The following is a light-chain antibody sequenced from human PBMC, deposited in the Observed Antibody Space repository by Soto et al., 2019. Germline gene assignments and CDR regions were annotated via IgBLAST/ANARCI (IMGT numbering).Light chain of an antibody. V-gene: IGLV1-40*01. CDR3: QSYDTHLRGG. CDR1: SSNIGAGYD. CDR2: ANN. Sequence: QSVLTQPPSVSGAPGQRVTISCTGSSSNIGAGYDVHWYQQFPGTAPKLLIYANNNRPSGVPDRFSASKSGTSASLAITGLQADDEADYYCQSYDTHLRGGFGTGTKLTVL. J-gene: IGLJ1*01.